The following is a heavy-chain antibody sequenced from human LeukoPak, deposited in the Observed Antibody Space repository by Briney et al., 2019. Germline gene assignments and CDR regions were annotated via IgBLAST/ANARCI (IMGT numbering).Heavy chain of an antibody. Sequence: ASVKVSCKASGYTFTSYYMHWVRQAPGQGLEWMGIINPSGGSTSYAQKFQGRVTMTRDMSTSTVYMELSSLRSEDTAVYYCAKDRRWLPHDYWGQGTLVTVSS. CDR2: INPSGGST. CDR3: AKDRRWLPHDY. J-gene: IGHJ4*02. D-gene: IGHD3-22*01. V-gene: IGHV1-46*01. CDR1: GYTFTSYY.